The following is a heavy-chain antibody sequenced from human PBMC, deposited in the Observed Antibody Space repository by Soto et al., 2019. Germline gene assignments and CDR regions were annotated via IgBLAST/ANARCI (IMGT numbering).Heavy chain of an antibody. CDR1: GGSFSGYY. CDR3: ARGRGYYYGMDV. CDR2: INHSGST. Sequence: SETLSLTCAVYGGSFSGYYWSWIRQPPGKGLEWIGEINHSGSTNYNPSLKSRVTISVDTSKNQFSLKLSSVTAADTAVYYCARGRGYYYGMDVWGQGTTVTVSS. V-gene: IGHV4-34*01. J-gene: IGHJ6*02.